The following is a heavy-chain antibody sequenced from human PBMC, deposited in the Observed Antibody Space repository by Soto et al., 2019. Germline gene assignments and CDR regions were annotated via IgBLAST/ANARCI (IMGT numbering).Heavy chain of an antibody. CDR1: GGSFSGYY. CDR3: ARGRGYYYGMDV. CDR2: INHSGST. Sequence: SETLSLTCAVYGGSFSGYYWSWIRQPPGKGLEWIGEINHSGSTNYNPSLKSRVTISVDTSKNQFSLKLSSVTAADTAVYYCARGRGYYYGMDVWGQGTTVTVSS. V-gene: IGHV4-34*01. J-gene: IGHJ6*02.